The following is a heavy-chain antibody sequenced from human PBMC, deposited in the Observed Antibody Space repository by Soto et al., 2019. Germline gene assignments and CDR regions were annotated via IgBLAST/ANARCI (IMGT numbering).Heavy chain of an antibody. D-gene: IGHD2-8*02. V-gene: IGHV3-23*01. CDR2: ILVGGNT. CDR1: GFTCSSYD. J-gene: IGHJ3*02. Sequence: PGGSLRLSCAASGFTCSSYDMSWVRQAPGKGLEWVSTILVGGNTYYADSVKGRFTISRDSSKNTLYLQMNSLTAGDTAVYYCAKATATGGGAFDICGQGTMVTVSS. CDR3: AKATATGGGAFDI.